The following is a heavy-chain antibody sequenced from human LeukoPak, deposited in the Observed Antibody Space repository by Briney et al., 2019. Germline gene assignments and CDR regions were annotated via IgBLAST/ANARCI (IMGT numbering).Heavy chain of an antibody. D-gene: IGHD6-19*01. CDR3: ARIAMAGIGDGFDI. CDR1: GFTFSSYE. J-gene: IGHJ3*02. Sequence: PGGSLRLSCAASGFTFSSYEMNWVRQAPGKGLEGVSYISSSGSTIYYADSVKGRFTISRDNAKNSLYLQMNSLRAEDTALYYCARIAMAGIGDGFDIWGQGTMVTVSS. V-gene: IGHV3-48*03. CDR2: ISSSGSTI.